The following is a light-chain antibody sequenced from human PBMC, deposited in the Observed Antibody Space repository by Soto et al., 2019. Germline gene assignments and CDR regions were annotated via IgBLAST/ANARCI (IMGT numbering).Light chain of an antibody. V-gene: IGKV3-20*01. J-gene: IGKJ1*01. Sequence: EIVLTQSPGSLSLSPGARATISCRASQMITPSYSAWYQQKPGQAPRLLIYATSSRASAIPDRFSGSGSGTTFSLTISSLEPEDSAVYFCQQYGSFTWTFGQGTKVDI. CDR2: ATS. CDR1: QMITPSY. CDR3: QQYGSFTWT.